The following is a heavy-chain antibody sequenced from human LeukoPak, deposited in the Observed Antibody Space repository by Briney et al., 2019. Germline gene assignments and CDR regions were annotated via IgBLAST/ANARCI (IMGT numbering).Heavy chain of an antibody. Sequence: PSETLSLTCAVYGGSFSGYYWSWIRQPPGKGLEWIGEINHSGSTNYNPSLKSRVTMSVDTSKNQFSLKLSSVAAADTAVYYCARAAQLLSPPYYYYYMDVWGKGTTVTVSS. J-gene: IGHJ6*03. D-gene: IGHD2-2*01. CDR2: INHSGST. V-gene: IGHV4-34*01. CDR3: ARAAQLLSPPYYYYYMDV. CDR1: GGSFSGYY.